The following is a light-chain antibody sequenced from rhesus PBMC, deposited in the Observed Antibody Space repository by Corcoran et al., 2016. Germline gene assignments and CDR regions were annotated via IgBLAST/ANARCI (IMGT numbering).Light chain of an antibody. J-gene: IGKJ4*01. CDR1: QNIYSN. CDR2: AAS. CDR3: QHYYDNPLT. Sequence: DIQMTQSPSALSASVGDRVTISCRASQNIYSNLAWYKQKPGKAPKILIYAASSLQTGIPSRFSGSGCGTDVTLTSSSLQPEDSAAYYCQHYYDNPLTFGGGTKVELK. V-gene: IGKV1S12*01.